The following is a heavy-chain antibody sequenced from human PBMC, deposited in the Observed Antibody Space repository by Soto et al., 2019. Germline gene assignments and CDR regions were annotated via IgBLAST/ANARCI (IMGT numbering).Heavy chain of an antibody. J-gene: IGHJ4*02. CDR1: GYTFTSYA. D-gene: IGHD6-19*01. V-gene: IGHV1-3*01. CDR3: ARDHPIAVAGNLDY. CDR2: INAGNGNT. Sequence: QVQLVQSGAEVKKPGASVKVSCKASGYTFTSYAMHWVRQAPGQRLEWMGWINAGNGNTKYSQKFQGRVTITRDTSASTAYMELSSLRSEDTAVYYCARDHPIAVAGNLDYWGQGTLVTVSS.